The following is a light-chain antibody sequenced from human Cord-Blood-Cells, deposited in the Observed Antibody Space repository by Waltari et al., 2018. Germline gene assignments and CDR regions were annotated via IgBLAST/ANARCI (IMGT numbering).Light chain of an antibody. CDR2: RNN. V-gene: IGLV1-47*01. CDR1: SSNIGSNY. J-gene: IGLJ3*02. Sequence: QSVLTQPPSASGTPGQRVTISCSGSSSNIGSNYVYWYQQLPGTAPKLLIYRNNQRPSGVPDRFSGSKSGTSASLAISGLRSEDEADYYCAAWDDSLSGVFGGGTKLIVL. CDR3: AAWDDSLSGV.